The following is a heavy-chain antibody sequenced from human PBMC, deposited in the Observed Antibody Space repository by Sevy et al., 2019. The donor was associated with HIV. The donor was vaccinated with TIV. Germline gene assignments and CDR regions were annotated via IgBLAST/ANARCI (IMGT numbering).Heavy chain of an antibody. D-gene: IGHD1-1*01. CDR2: ISFDASSK. J-gene: IGHJ1*01. CDR1: GFTFSRYS. Sequence: GGSLRLSCAASGFTFSRYSMHWVRQAPGKGLEWVATISFDASSKHYADSVKGRFTISRDNFQNSLFLQMNSLRPEDMAVYYCALERLSSDVAEYFQNWGQGTLVTVSS. CDR3: ALERLSSDVAEYFQN. V-gene: IGHV3-30*04.